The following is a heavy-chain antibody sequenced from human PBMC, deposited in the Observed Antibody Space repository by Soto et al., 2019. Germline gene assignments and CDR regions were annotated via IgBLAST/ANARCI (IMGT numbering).Heavy chain of an antibody. Sequence: GGSLRLSCAASGFTFSNAWMSWVRQAPGKGLEWVGRIKSKTDGGTTDYAAPVKGRFTISRDDSKNTLYLQMNSLKTEDTAVYYCTSPSLWWLRDYWGQGTLVTVSS. J-gene: IGHJ4*02. V-gene: IGHV3-15*01. CDR2: IKSKTDGGTT. CDR1: GFTFSNAW. D-gene: IGHD5-12*01. CDR3: TSPSLWWLRDY.